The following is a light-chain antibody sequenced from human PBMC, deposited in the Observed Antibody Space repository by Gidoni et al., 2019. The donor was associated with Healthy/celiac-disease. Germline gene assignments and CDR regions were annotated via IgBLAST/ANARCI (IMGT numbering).Light chain of an antibody. CDR1: SFNIGSNT. J-gene: IGLJ3*02. CDR3: AAWDDSLNGWV. V-gene: IGLV1-44*01. Sequence: QSVLTQPPSASGTPGQRVTISCSGSSFNIGSNTVNWYQQLPGTPPKLLMYNNNPRPSGVPDRFSGSKSGTSASLAISGLQSEDEADYYCAAWDDSLNGWVFGGGTKLTVL. CDR2: NNN.